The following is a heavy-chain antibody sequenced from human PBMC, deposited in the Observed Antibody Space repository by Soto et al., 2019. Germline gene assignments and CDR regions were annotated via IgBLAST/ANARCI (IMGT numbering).Heavy chain of an antibody. V-gene: IGHV1-3*05. D-gene: IGHD2-21*02. CDR2: INAGNGNT. J-gene: IGHJ4*02. Sequence: QVQLVQSGAEEKKPWASVKVSCKASGYTFTSYAMHWVRQAPGQRLEWMGWINAGNGNTKYSQKFQGRVTITRDTSASAAYMELSSLRSEDTAVYDCARSIVVVTALDYWGQGTLVTVSS. CDR1: GYTFTSYA. CDR3: ARSIVVVTALDY.